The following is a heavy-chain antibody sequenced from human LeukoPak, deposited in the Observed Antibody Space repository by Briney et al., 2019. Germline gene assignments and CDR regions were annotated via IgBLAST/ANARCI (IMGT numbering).Heavy chain of an antibody. CDR3: ASLYSSGGHDAFDI. D-gene: IGHD6-19*01. J-gene: IGHJ3*02. Sequence: SETLSLTCTVSGGSISSYYRSWIRQPPGKGLEWIGYIYYSGSTNYNPSLKSRVTISVDTSKNQFSLKLSSVTAADTAVYYCASLYSSGGHDAFDIWGQGTMVTVSS. V-gene: IGHV4-59*01. CDR2: IYYSGST. CDR1: GGSISSYY.